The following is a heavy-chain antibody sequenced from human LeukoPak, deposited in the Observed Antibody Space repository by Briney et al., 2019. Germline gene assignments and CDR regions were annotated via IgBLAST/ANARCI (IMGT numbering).Heavy chain of an antibody. CDR2: ISYDGNNK. CDR3: ARDGRKFGSGTFYNGRDYYNMDV. Sequence: GGSLRLSCAASGLTFSDYAFHWVRQAPGKGLEWVAVISYDGNNKYYAGSVKGRFTVSRDNSKNTLYLQMNSLRPEDMAVHFCARDGRKFGSGTFYNGRDYYNMDVWGKGTTVTVSS. V-gene: IGHV3-30*04. J-gene: IGHJ6*04. CDR1: GLTFSDYA. D-gene: IGHD3-10*01.